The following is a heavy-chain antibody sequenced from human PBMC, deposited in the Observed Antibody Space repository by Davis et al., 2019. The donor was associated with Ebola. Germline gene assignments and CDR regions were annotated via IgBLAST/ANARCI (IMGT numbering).Heavy chain of an antibody. J-gene: IGHJ4*02. V-gene: IGHV2-26*01. CDR2: IFSNDEK. D-gene: IGHD5-18*01. CDR1: GFSLSNARMG. CDR3: AHKQVGYSYGAVIDY. Sequence: SGPTLVKPTETLTLTCTVSGFSLSNARMGVSWIRQPPGKALEWLAHIFSNDEKSYSTSLKSRLTISKDTSKSQVVLTMTNMDPVDTATYYCAHKQVGYSYGAVIDYWGQGTLVTVSS.